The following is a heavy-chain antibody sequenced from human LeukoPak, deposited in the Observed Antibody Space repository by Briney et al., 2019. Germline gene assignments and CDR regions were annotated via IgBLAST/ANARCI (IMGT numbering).Heavy chain of an antibody. D-gene: IGHD1-26*01. CDR1: GGSFSGYY. CDR3: AREKVGATIDY. J-gene: IGHJ4*02. Sequence: SETLSLTCAVYGGSFSGYYWSWIRQPPGKGLEWIGEINHSGSTNYNPSLKSRVTISVDTSKNQFSLKLSSVTAADTAVYYCAREKVGATIDYWGQGTLVTVPS. V-gene: IGHV4-34*01. CDR2: INHSGST.